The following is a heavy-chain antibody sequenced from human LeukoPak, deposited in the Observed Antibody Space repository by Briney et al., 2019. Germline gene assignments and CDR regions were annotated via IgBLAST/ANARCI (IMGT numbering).Heavy chain of an antibody. J-gene: IGHJ6*03. CDR1: GGSISSSSYY. D-gene: IGHD1-26*01. CDR2: IYYSGST. Sequence: PSETLSLTCTVSGGSISSSSYYWGWIRQPPGKGLEWIGSIYYSGSTYYNPSLKSRVTISVDTSKNQFSLKLGSVTAADTAVYYCARQRARGPYYYYYMDVWGKGTTVTISS. V-gene: IGHV4-39*01. CDR3: ARQRARGPYYYYYMDV.